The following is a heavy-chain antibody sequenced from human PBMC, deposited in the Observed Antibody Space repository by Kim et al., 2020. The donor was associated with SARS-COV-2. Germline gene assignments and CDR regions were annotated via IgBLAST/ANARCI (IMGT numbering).Heavy chain of an antibody. V-gene: IGHV4-39*01. CDR2: IYYSGST. Sequence: SETLSLTCTVSGGSISSSSYYWGWIRQPPGKGLEWIGSIYYSGSTYYNPSLKSRVTISVDTSKNQFSLKLSSVTAADTAVYYCARTWFGYSSGWYRHEYFQHWGQGTLVTVSS. D-gene: IGHD6-19*01. J-gene: IGHJ1*01. CDR1: GGSISSSSYY. CDR3: ARTWFGYSSGWYRHEYFQH.